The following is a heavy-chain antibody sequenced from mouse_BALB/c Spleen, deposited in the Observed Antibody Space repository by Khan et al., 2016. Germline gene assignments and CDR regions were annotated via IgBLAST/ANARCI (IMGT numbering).Heavy chain of an antibody. CDR3: ARRRGFYYAMDY. Sequence: QIQLVQSGPELKKPGETVKISCKASGYTFTNYGMNWVKQAPGKGLKWMGWINTYTGEPTYADDFKGRFAFSLETYARTAYLQINNLKTEDTATYFCARRRGFYYAMDYWGQGTSVTVSS. CDR2: INTYTGEP. V-gene: IGHV9-3-1*01. CDR1: GYTFTNYG. J-gene: IGHJ4*01.